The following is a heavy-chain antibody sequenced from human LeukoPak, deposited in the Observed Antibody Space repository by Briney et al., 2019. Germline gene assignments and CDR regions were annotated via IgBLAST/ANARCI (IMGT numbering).Heavy chain of an antibody. CDR3: AKSIGSCGGSSCPLDDY. CDR1: GFTFSNYG. V-gene: IGHV3-30*18. Sequence: GGSLRLSCAASGFTFSNYGMHWVRQAPGKGLEWVAVISHLGTNKYYADFVKGRFTISRDSSENTLYLQMNSLRTEDTAVYYCAKSIGSCGGSSCPLDDYWGQGTLVIVSS. D-gene: IGHD2-15*01. J-gene: IGHJ4*02. CDR2: ISHLGTNK.